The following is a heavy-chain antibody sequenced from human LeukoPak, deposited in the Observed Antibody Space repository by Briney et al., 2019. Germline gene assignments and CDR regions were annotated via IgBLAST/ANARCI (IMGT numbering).Heavy chain of an antibody. J-gene: IGHJ4*02. Sequence: PGGSLRLSCAASGFTFSSYAMNWVRQAPGKGLEWVAGIGGSGGSTYYADSVKCRFTSSRDNSKNTLYLQMNSLRAEDTAIYYCAKSDDSSGYYYGIVYWGQGTLVTVSS. CDR3: AKSDDSSGYYYGIVY. CDR1: GFTFSSYA. V-gene: IGHV3-23*01. D-gene: IGHD3-22*01. CDR2: IGGSGGST.